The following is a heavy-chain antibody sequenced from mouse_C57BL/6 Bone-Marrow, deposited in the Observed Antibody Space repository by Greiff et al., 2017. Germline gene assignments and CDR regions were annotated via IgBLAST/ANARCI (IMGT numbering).Heavy chain of an antibody. V-gene: IGHV1-54*01. D-gene: IGHD1-1*01. CDR3: AREEYDGSSYWYFDV. CDR2: INPGSGGT. CDR1: GYAFTNYL. J-gene: IGHJ1*03. Sequence: QVQLQQSGAELVRPGTSVKVSCKASGYAFTNYLIEWVKQRPGQGLEWIGVINPGSGGTNYNEKFKGKATLTADKSSSTASMQLSSLTSSDSAVYFCAREEYDGSSYWYFDVWGTGTTVTVSS.